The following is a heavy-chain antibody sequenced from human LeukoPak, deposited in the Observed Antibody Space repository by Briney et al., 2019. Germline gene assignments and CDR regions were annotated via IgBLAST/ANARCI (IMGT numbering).Heavy chain of an antibody. Sequence: GGSLRLSCAASGFTFSSYAMNWVRQAPGKGLEWVSGISESGGSTDYADSVKGRFTISRDNSKNTLYLQMSSLRVEDTAVYYCAKVTRGVVVNTNFDYWGQGTLVTVSS. J-gene: IGHJ4*02. V-gene: IGHV3-23*01. CDR2: ISESGGST. CDR3: AKVTRGVVVNTNFDY. CDR1: GFTFSSYA. D-gene: IGHD3-22*01.